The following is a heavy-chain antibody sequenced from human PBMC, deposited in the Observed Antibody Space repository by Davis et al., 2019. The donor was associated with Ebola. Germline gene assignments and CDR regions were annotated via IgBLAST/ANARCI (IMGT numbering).Heavy chain of an antibody. CDR1: GFTLTKYA. CDR2: VHGGNGNT. V-gene: IGHV1-3*01. D-gene: IGHD5-12*01. Sequence: AASVKVSCKASGFTLTKYAIHWVRQAPGQRLEWMGWVHGGNGNTNYAQKLQGRVTMTTDTSTSTAYMELRSLRSDDTAVYYCASSDSGYDRRGYYYYGMDVWGKGTTVTVSS. J-gene: IGHJ6*04. CDR3: ASSDSGYDRRGYYYYGMDV.